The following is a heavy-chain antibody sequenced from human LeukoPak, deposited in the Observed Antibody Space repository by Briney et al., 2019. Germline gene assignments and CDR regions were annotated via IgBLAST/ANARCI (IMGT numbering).Heavy chain of an antibody. D-gene: IGHD3-10*01. CDR2: VSYDGGTT. V-gene: IGHV3-30*18. CDR1: ALTFRNYG. J-gene: IGHJ4*02. Sequence: GGSLRLSCAASALTFRNYGMQCVRQPPGKVLEWVAVVSYDGGTTFYADSVKGRFTISRDNSKNTLDLQMFSLRVEDTAVYYCAKAQYYLSGNPSYYFDSWGQGTLVTVSS. CDR3: AKAQYYLSGNPSYYFDS.